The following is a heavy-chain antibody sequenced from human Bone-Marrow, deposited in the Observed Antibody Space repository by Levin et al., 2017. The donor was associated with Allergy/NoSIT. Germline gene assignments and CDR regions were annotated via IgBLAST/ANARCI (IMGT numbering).Heavy chain of an antibody. D-gene: IGHD3-22*01. CDR1: GFTFSSYS. CDR3: ARDTNPYYYDSSGYRDWDY. CDR2: ISSSSSTI. J-gene: IGHJ4*02. V-gene: IGHV3-48*02. Sequence: GGSLRLSCAASGFTFSSYSMNWVRQAPGKGLEWVSYISSSSSTIYYADSVKGRFTISRDNAKNSLYLQMNSLRDEDTAVYYCARDTNPYYYDSSGYRDWDYWGQGTLVTVSS.